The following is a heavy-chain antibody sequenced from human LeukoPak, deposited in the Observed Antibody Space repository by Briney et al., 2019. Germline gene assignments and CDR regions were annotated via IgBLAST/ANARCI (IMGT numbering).Heavy chain of an antibody. J-gene: IGHJ3*02. CDR1: GGSISSYY. CDR3: AREDYGDYAETAFYI. V-gene: IGHV4-59*01. CDR2: IYYSGGT. Sequence: SETLSLTCTVSGGSISSYYWSWIRQPPGKGLEWIGYIYYSGGTNYNPSLKSRVTISVDTSKNQFSLKLSSVTAADTAVYYCAREDYGDYAETAFYIWGQGTMVTVSS. D-gene: IGHD4-17*01.